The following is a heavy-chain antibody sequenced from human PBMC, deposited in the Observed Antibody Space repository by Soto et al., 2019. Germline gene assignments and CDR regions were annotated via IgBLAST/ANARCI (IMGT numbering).Heavy chain of an antibody. CDR1: GFTFSSYS. CDR2: ISSSSSYI. J-gene: IGHJ5*02. Sequence: EVQLVESGGGLVKPGGSLRLSCAASGFTFSSYSMNWVRQAPGKGLEWVSSISSSSSYIYYADSVKGRFTISIDNAKNSLYLQMNSLRAEDTAVYYCARAPYYDYVWGSYRYTDWFDPWGQGTLVTVSS. CDR3: ARAPYYDYVWGSYRYTDWFDP. V-gene: IGHV3-21*01. D-gene: IGHD3-16*02.